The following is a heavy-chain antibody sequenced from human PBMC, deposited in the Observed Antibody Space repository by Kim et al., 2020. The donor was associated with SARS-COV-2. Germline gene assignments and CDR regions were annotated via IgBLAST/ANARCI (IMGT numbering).Heavy chain of an antibody. CDR2: IRSKAYGGTT. CDR3: TRVAYGDSPYFYYGMAV. D-gene: IGHD4-17*01. CDR1: GFTFGDYA. V-gene: IGHV3-49*04. Sequence: GGSLRLSCTASGFTFGDYAMSWVRQAPGKGLEWVGFIRSKAYGGTTENAASVKGRFTISREDSKGIAYLQMNSLKTEDTAVYFCTRVAYGDSPYFYYGMAVWGRGPTVTVAS. J-gene: IGHJ6*02.